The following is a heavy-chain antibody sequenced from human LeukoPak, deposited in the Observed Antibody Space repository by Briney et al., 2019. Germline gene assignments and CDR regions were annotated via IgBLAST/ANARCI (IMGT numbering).Heavy chain of an antibody. CDR3: ASRRVAAAGTADHWYFDL. J-gene: IGHJ2*01. V-gene: IGHV4-31*03. D-gene: IGHD6-13*01. Sequence: PSETLSLTCTVSGGSISSGGYYWSWIRQHPGKGLEWIGYIYYSGSTYYNPSLKSRVTISVETAKNQFSLKLSSVTAADTAVYYCASRRVAAAGTADHWYFDLWGRGTLVTVSS. CDR1: GGSISSGGYY. CDR2: IYYSGST.